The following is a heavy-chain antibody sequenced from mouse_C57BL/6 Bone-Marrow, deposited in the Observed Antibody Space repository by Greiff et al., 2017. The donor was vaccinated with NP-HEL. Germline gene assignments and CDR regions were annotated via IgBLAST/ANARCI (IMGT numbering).Heavy chain of an antibody. CDR1: GFTFSSYA. V-gene: IGHV5-4*01. CDR3: ARDVTTVVAPWYFDV. Sequence: EVNVVESGGGLVKPGGSLKLSCAASGFTFSSYAMSWVRQTPEKRLEWVATISDGGSYTYYPDNVKGRFTISRDNAKNNLYLQMSHLKSEDTAMYYCARDVTTVVAPWYFDVWGTGTTVTVSS. D-gene: IGHD1-1*01. CDR2: ISDGGSYT. J-gene: IGHJ1*03.